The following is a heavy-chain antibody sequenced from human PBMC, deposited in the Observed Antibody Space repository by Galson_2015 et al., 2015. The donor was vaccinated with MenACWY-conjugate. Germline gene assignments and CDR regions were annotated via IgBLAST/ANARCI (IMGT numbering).Heavy chain of an antibody. CDR3: ARVGTWIHQYFYYMDP. Sequence: SLRLSCAASGFTFTGYEFNWVRQAPGKGLEWLSYISKSGSPIYYADSVKGRFTISRDNIKKSLFLEMNSLRAGDTGVYYCARVGTWIHQYFYYMDPRGQGTLVSVSS. J-gene: IGHJ5*02. CDR2: ISKSGSPI. V-gene: IGHV3-48*03. D-gene: IGHD5-18*01. CDR1: GFTFTGYE.